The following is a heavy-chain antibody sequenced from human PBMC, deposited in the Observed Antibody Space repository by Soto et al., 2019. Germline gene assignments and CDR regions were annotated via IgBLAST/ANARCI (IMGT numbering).Heavy chain of an antibody. Sequence: QVQLVQSGAEVKKPGSSVQGSGKASGDTLSHYGVSWGRQVPGKGLEWMGGTTAILGTRDYAQKFQGRMTITSDESTTTSYMELNSLTSDDTAVYYCAAGDSSDTGDHWGQGTLVTVSS. CDR2: TTAILGTR. J-gene: IGHJ4*02. CDR3: AAGDSSDTGDH. V-gene: IGHV1-69*01. D-gene: IGHD5-18*01. CDR1: GDTLSHYG.